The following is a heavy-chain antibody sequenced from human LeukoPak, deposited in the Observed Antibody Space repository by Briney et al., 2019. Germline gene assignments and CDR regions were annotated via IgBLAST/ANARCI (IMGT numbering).Heavy chain of an antibody. Sequence: GGSLRLSCAASGFTVSSNYMSWVRQAPGKGLEWVSSISDASSYIFYADSVKGRFTISRDNAKNSLYLQMNSLRAEDTAVYYCASQGGAMGGHDGWIDYWGQGTLVTVSS. CDR1: GFTVSSNY. CDR2: ISDASSYI. J-gene: IGHJ4*02. V-gene: IGHV3-21*01. D-gene: IGHD1-1*01. CDR3: ASQGGAMGGHDGWIDY.